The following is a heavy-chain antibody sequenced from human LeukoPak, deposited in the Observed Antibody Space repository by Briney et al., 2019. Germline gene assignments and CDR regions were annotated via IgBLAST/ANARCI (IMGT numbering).Heavy chain of an antibody. D-gene: IGHD6-6*01. V-gene: IGHV3-23*01. Sequence: GGSLRLSCAASGFTFSSYALSWVRQAPGKGLEWVSAISGSGGSTYYADSVKGRFTISRDNSKNTLYLQMNSLRAEDTAVYYCAKIREYSSSLGAFDIWGQGTMVTVSS. CDR2: ISGSGGST. CDR3: AKIREYSSSLGAFDI. CDR1: GFTFSSYA. J-gene: IGHJ3*02.